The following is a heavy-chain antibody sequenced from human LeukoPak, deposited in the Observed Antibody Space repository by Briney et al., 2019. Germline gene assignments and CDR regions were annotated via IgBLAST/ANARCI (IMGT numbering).Heavy chain of an antibody. V-gene: IGHV1-69-2*01. Sequence: ASVKVSCKASGHTFTDYYIHWVQQAPGKGPEWMGRVDPEDGETIYADKLQGRVTISADTSTDTAYMELSSLRSEDTAVYYCATGYDYVWGSYRCDWGQGTLVTVSS. CDR2: VDPEDGET. D-gene: IGHD3-16*02. CDR1: GHTFTDYY. CDR3: ATGYDYVWGSYRCD. J-gene: IGHJ4*02.